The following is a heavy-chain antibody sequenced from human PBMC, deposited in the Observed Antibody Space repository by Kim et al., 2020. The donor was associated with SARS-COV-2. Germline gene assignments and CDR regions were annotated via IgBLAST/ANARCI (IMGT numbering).Heavy chain of an antibody. Sequence: GGSLRLSCAASGFTFSSYSMNWVRQAPGKGLEWVSSISSSSSYIYYADSVKGRFTISRDNAKNSLYLQMNSLRAEDTAVYYCARIMITFGGAHLDQVAFDIWGQGTMVTVSS. CDR2: ISSSSSYI. CDR1: GFTFSSYS. CDR3: ARIMITFGGAHLDQVAFDI. V-gene: IGHV3-21*01. J-gene: IGHJ3*02. D-gene: IGHD3-16*01.